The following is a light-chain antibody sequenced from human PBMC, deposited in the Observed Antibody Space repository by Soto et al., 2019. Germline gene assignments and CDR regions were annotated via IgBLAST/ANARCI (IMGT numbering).Light chain of an antibody. V-gene: IGLV3-21*02. Sequence: SYELTQPPSVSVAPGQTATITCGGNNIGSKSVHWYQQRPGQAPVLVVYDDRDRPSGIPDRFSGSNSGNTATLTISRVEVGDEAEYHCQAWDSTLDQWIFGRGTKLPVL. CDR1: NIGSKS. CDR3: QAWDSTLDQWI. J-gene: IGLJ2*01. CDR2: DDR.